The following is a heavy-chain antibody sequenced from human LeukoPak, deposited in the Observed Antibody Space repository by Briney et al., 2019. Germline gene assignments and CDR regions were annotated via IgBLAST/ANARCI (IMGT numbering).Heavy chain of an antibody. CDR1: GFTFSSYA. J-gene: IGHJ4*02. D-gene: IGHD6-19*01. CDR3: AKDIGGVAPDIAVTGTDPGDY. V-gene: IGHV3-23*01. CDR2: ISGSGGST. Sequence: GGSLRLSCAASGFTFSSYAMSWVRQAPGKGLEWVSAISGSGGSTYYADSVKGRFTISRDNSKNTLYLQMNSLRAEDTAVYYCAKDIGGVAPDIAVTGTDPGDYWGQGTLVTVSS.